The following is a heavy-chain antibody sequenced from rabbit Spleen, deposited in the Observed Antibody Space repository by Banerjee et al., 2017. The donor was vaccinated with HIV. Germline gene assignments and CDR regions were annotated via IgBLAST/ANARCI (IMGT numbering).Heavy chain of an antibody. J-gene: IGHJ4*01. CDR3: VRCADTVWAYAFEL. Sequence: QEQLVESGGGLVQPEGSLTLTCKASGFSFSDRDVMCWVRQAPGKGLEWIGTIYGGGGTAYATWATGRFTISKTSTTVTLQMTSLTAADTATYFCVRCADTVWAYAFELWGPGTLVTVS. CDR1: GFSFSDRDV. V-gene: IGHV1S45*01. D-gene: IGHD1-1*01. CDR2: IYGGGGT.